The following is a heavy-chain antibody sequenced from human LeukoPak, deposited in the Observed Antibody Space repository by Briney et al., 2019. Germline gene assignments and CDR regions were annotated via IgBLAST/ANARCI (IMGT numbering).Heavy chain of an antibody. D-gene: IGHD1-26*01. CDR3: ARDHRIVGASYFDY. CDR2: ISWNSGSI. Sequence: GGSLRLSCAASGFTFDDYAMHWVRQAPGKGLEWVSGISWNSGSIGYADSVKGRFTISRDNAKNSLYLQMNSLRAEDTAVYYCARDHRIVGASYFDYWGQGTLVTVSS. J-gene: IGHJ4*02. V-gene: IGHV3-9*01. CDR1: GFTFDDYA.